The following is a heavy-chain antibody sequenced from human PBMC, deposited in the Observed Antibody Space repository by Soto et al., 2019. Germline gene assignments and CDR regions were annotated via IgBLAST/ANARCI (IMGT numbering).Heavy chain of an antibody. D-gene: IGHD2-2*01. CDR1: GFTFSSYS. J-gene: IGHJ5*02. CDR3: ARVLTDGYCSSTSCWTGFDP. Sequence: LRLSCAASGFTFSSYSMNWVRQAPGKGLEWVSSISSSSSYIYYADSVKGRFTISRDNAKNSLYLQMNSLRAEDTAVYYCARVLTDGYCSSTSCWTGFDPWGQGTLVTVSS. V-gene: IGHV3-21*01. CDR2: ISSSSSYI.